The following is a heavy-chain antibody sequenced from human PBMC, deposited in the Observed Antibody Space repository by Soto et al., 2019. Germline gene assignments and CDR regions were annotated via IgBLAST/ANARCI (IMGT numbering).Heavy chain of an antibody. V-gene: IGHV3-23*01. CDR1: GFTFSSYA. J-gene: IGHJ1*01. CDR3: ANFYDLDAEYFQH. Sequence: EVQLLESGGGLVQPGGSLRLSCAASGFTFSSYAMSWVRQAPGKGLEWVSAISGSGGSTYYADSVKGRFTISRDNSKNTLYLQMNSLRAKDTAVYYCANFYDLDAEYFQHWGQGTLVTVSS. CDR2: ISGSGGST. D-gene: IGHD3-22*01.